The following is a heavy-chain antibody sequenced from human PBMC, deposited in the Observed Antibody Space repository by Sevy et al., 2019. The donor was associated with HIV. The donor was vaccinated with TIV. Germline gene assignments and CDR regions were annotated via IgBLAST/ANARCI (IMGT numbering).Heavy chain of an antibody. CDR3: ARDGGVGAKDY. Sequence: GGSLRLSCAASGFTFSSYAMHWVRQAPGKGLEGVAVISYDGSNKYYADSVKGRFTISRDNSKNTLYLQMNSLRAEDTAVYYCARDGGVGAKDYWGQGTLVTVSS. CDR2: ISYDGSNK. J-gene: IGHJ4*02. V-gene: IGHV3-30-3*01. D-gene: IGHD1-26*01. CDR1: GFTFSSYA.